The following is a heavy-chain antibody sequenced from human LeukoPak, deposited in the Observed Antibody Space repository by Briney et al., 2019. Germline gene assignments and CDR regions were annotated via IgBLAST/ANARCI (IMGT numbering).Heavy chain of an antibody. CDR2: ISSSSSSI. CDR3: ARGPSAGYCSCGSCYSLVY. CDR1: GLSFSTYS. V-gene: IGHV3-21*01. Sequence: GGSLRLSCEASGLSFSTYSMNWVRQAPGKGLEWVSFISSSSSSIYYADSVRGRFTISRDNAKNSLSLQMNSLRAEDTAVYYCARGPSAGYCSCGSCYSLVYWGQGTLVTVSS. D-gene: IGHD2-15*01. J-gene: IGHJ4*02.